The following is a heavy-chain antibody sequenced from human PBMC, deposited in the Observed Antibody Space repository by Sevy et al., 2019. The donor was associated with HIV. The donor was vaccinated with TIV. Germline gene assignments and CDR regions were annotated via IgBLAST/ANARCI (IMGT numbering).Heavy chain of an antibody. V-gene: IGHV1-18*04. CDR1: GYTLTCYG. J-gene: IGHJ4*02. D-gene: IGHD3-10*01. CDR3: ARDTPLGFGELLFDY. CDR2: TSVYNGNT. Sequence: ASVKVSCKASGYTLTCYGISWVRQAPGQGLEWIGWTSVYNGNTKYAQTLQGRVTMTTDTSTSTAYMELRSLRSDDTAVYYCARDTPLGFGELLFDYWGQGTLVTVSS.